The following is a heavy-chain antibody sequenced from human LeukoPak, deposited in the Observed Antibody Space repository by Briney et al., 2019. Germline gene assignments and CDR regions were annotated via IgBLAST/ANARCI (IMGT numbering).Heavy chain of an antibody. V-gene: IGHV1-3*01. J-gene: IGHJ5*02. CDR2: INAGNGNT. CDR3: ARVFPEAGPYWFDP. D-gene: IGHD6-13*01. Sequence: ASVKVSCKASGYTFTSYGISWVRQAPGQRLEWMGWINAGNGNTKYSQKFQGRVTITRDTSASTAYMELSSLRSEDTAVYYCARVFPEAGPYWFDPWGQGTLVTVSS. CDR1: GYTFTSYG.